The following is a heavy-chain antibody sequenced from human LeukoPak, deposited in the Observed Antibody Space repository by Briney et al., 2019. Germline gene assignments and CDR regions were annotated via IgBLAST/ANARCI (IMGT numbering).Heavy chain of an antibody. V-gene: IGHV4-4*02. CDR2: ISLRGRT. Sequence: SETLSLTCGVSGGSITTTNFWSWLRQPPGGGLEWIGEISLRGRTQYNPSLKSRVNISIDESKNHLYLRLASVTAADTAVYYCSRESGPYCPFGHWGQGTLVAVTS. CDR1: GGSITTTNF. D-gene: IGHD1-26*01. CDR3: SRESGPYCPFGH. J-gene: IGHJ5*02.